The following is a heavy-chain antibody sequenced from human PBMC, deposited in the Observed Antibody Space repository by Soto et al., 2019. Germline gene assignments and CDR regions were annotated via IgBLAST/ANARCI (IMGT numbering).Heavy chain of an antibody. V-gene: IGHV3-30-3*01. CDR1: GFTFSSYA. J-gene: IGHJ3*02. D-gene: IGHD4-17*01. Sequence: GGSLRLSCAASGFTFSSYAMHWVRQAPGKVLEWVAVISYDGSNKYYADSVKGRFTISRDNSKNTLYLQMNSLRAEDTAVYYCASSTVTTHDAFDIWGQGTMVNVSS. CDR3: ASSTVTTHDAFDI. CDR2: ISYDGSNK.